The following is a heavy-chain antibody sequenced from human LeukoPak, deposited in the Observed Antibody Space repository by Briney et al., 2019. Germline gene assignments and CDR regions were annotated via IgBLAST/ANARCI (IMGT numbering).Heavy chain of an antibody. CDR2: IYSGGST. D-gene: IGHD3-10*01. V-gene: IGHV3-66*01. CDR3: ARDVRFGGLRVHYYYYGMDV. J-gene: IGHJ6*02. Sequence: PGGSLRLSCAASGFTVSSNYMSWVRQAPGKGLEWVSVIYSGGSTYYADSVKGRFTISRDNSKNTLYLQMNSLRAEDTAVYYCARDVRFGGLRVHYYYYGMDVWGQGTTVTVSS. CDR1: GFTVSSNY.